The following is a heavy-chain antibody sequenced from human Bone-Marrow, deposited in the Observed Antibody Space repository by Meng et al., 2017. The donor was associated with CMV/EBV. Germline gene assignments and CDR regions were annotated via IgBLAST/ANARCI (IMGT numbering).Heavy chain of an antibody. D-gene: IGHD2-2*02. CDR1: GFTFSRYS. CDR2: ISSSSNYI. J-gene: IGHJ4*02. CDR3: ARDRFGSTSCYNDY. Sequence: GGSLRISCAASGFTFSRYSMNWVRQAPGKGLEWVSSISSSSNYIYYADSVKGRFTISRDNTKNSLYLQMNSLRAEDTAVYYCARDRFGSTSCYNDYWGQGTLVTVSS. V-gene: IGHV3-21*01.